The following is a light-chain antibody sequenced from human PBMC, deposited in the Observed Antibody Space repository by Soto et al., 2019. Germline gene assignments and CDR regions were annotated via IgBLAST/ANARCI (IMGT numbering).Light chain of an antibody. Sequence: QSALTRPPSASRTPGQRVIITCSGSSSHIGSNTVNWYQLLPGTAPKLLIYSNNQRPSGVPDRFSGSKSGTSASLAISGLQSEDEADYYCAAWDDSLNGRYVFGTGTKVTVL. J-gene: IGLJ1*01. CDR2: SNN. CDR1: SSHIGSNT. CDR3: AAWDDSLNGRYV. V-gene: IGLV1-44*01.